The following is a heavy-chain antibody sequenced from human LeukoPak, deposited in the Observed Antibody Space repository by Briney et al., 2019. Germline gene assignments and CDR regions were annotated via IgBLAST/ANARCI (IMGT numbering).Heavy chain of an antibody. CDR3: PRVKGGNYFDY. V-gene: IGHV3-53*01. Sequence: GGPLRHSCAPSGLPDSSNYMNWVHQAPPKGLAGVSMIYRGENMYSVDSVKRRFTISRDSSNQTPYLQLNSLRAERTPVYFFPRVKGGNYFDYWGQGTLVTVSS. CDR1: GLPDSSNY. CDR2: IYRGENM. J-gene: IGHJ4*02. D-gene: IGHD3-16*01.